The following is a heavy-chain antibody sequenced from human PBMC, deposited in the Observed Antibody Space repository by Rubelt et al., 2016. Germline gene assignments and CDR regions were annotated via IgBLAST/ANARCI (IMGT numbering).Heavy chain of an antibody. J-gene: IGHJ4*02. Sequence: QVQLVQSVPEVKKPGASVKVSCRASGYTFTSYGISWVRQAPGQGLEWMGWISAYNGNTNYAQKFQGRVTMTTDKPPGTVYMGRRSLGSDDTAVYYCARNKIGSGWYDYWGQGTLVTVSS. CDR2: ISAYNGNT. CDR1: GYTFTSYG. V-gene: IGHV1-18*01. D-gene: IGHD6-19*01. CDR3: ARNKIGSGWYDY.